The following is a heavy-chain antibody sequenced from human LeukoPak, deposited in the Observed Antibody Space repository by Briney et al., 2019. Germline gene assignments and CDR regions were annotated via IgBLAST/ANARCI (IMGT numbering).Heavy chain of an antibody. J-gene: IGHJ6*03. CDR1: GYTFTSYG. CDR3: ARDLGGSYYYYYYMDV. CDR2: ISAYNGNT. D-gene: IGHD3-10*01. Sequence: ASVKVSCKASGYTFTSYGISWVRQAPGQGLEWIGWISAYNGNTNYAQKLQGRVTMTTDTSTSTAYMELRSLRSDDTAVYYCARDLGGSYYYYYYMDVWGKGTTVTVSS. V-gene: IGHV1-18*01.